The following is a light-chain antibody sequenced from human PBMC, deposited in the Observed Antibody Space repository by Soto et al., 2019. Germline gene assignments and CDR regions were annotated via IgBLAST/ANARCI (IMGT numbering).Light chain of an antibody. Sequence: QSVLTQPPSVSGAPGQRVTISCTGSSSNIGAGYNVHWYQQVSGTAPKLLIYGDSNRPSGVPDRFSGSKSGTSASLAITGLQAADEADYYCQSYDSSLSGWLFGGGTKLTVL. V-gene: IGLV1-40*01. CDR1: SSNIGAGYN. CDR2: GDS. J-gene: IGLJ3*02. CDR3: QSYDSSLSGWL.